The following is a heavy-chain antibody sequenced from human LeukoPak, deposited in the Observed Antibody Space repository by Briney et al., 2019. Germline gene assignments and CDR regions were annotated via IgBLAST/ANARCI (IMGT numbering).Heavy chain of an antibody. Sequence: ASVKVSCKASGGTFSSYAISWVRQAPGQGIEWMGGIIPIFGTANYAQKFQGRVTITTDESTSTAYMELRSLRSDDTAVYYCASDIGYCSSTSCRHAFDIWGQGTMVTVSS. CDR1: GGTFSSYA. CDR2: IIPIFGTA. V-gene: IGHV1-69*05. D-gene: IGHD2-2*01. CDR3: ASDIGYCSSTSCRHAFDI. J-gene: IGHJ3*02.